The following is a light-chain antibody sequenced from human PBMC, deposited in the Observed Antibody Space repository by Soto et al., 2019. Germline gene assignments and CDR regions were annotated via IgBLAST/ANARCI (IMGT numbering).Light chain of an antibody. CDR2: VNSDGSH. CDR3: QTWGTGPWV. V-gene: IGLV4-69*01. CDR1: SGHSSYA. Sequence: QPVLTQSPSASASLGASVKLTCTLSSGHSSYAIAWHQQQPEKGPRYLMKVNSDGSHSKGDGIPDRFSGSSSGAERYLTISILQSEDEADYYCQTWGTGPWVFGGGTKVTVL. J-gene: IGLJ3*02.